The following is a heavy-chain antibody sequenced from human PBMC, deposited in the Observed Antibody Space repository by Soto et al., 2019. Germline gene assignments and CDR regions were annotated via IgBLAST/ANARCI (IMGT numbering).Heavy chain of an antibody. D-gene: IGHD2-15*01. CDR1: GFTFSNYW. CDR3: ARGDCVGGSCYSLAGSFSYYMDV. J-gene: IGHJ6*03. Sequence: EVQLVESGGGLVQPGGSLRLSCAASGFTFSNYWMYWVRQAPGKGLVWVSRTNSDGSTSSYADSVKGRFTISRDNAKTTLYLQMNRLRAEDTAVYYCARGDCVGGSCYSLAGSFSYYMDVWGKGTTVTVFS. V-gene: IGHV3-74*01. CDR2: TNSDGSTS.